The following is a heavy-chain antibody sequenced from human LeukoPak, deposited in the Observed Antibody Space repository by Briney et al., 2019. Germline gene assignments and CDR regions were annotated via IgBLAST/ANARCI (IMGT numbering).Heavy chain of an antibody. Sequence: SETPSLTCTVSGYSISSGYYWGWIRQPPGKGLEWIGSIYHSGSTYYNPSLKSRVTISVDTSKNQFSLKLSSVTAADTAVYYCARDLAVVTAIEYNWFDPWGQGTLVTVSS. CDR2: IYHSGST. CDR1: GYSISSGYY. J-gene: IGHJ5*02. V-gene: IGHV4-38-2*02. D-gene: IGHD2-21*02. CDR3: ARDLAVVTAIEYNWFDP.